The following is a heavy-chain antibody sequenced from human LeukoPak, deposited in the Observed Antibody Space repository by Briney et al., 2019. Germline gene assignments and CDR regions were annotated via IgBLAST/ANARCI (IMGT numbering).Heavy chain of an antibody. Sequence: VGSLRLSCAASGFTFSSYAMSWVRQAPGKGLEWVSAISGIGGSTYYADSVKGRFTISRDISKNTLHLQMNSLRAEDTAVYYCVKDEPRAAVAGNPFDYWGQGTLVTVSS. CDR1: GFTFSSYA. J-gene: IGHJ4*02. CDR2: ISGIGGST. V-gene: IGHV3-23*01. D-gene: IGHD6-19*01. CDR3: VKDEPRAAVAGNPFDY.